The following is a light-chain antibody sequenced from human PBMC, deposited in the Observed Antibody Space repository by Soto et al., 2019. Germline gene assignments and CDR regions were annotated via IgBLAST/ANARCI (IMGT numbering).Light chain of an antibody. Sequence: EIVMTQSPDTLSVSPGERATLSCRASQSVSSNLAWYQQKSGQTTRLLIYGASTRATDIPVRFSGSGSGTEFTLNISSLKSEDFAVYYCLQYDNWPLTFGGGTKVEIK. J-gene: IGKJ4*01. V-gene: IGKV3-15*01. CDR3: LQYDNWPLT. CDR1: QSVSSN. CDR2: GAS.